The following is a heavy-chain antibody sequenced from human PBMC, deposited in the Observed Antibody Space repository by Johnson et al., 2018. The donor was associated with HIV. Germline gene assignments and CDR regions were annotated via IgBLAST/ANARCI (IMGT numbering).Heavy chain of an antibody. J-gene: IGHJ3*02. D-gene: IGHD3-10*01. CDR2: IYSGGRT. V-gene: IGHV3-66*01. Sequence: VQLVESGGGLVQPGGSLRLSCAASGFTVSSNYMSWVRQAPGKGLEWVSVIYSGGRTYYADSVKGRFTIPRDNSKNPLYLQMHRLRPEDTAVYYCATLYSSGSHFDAFDIWGQGTMVTVSS. CDR3: ATLYSSGSHFDAFDI. CDR1: GFTVSSNY.